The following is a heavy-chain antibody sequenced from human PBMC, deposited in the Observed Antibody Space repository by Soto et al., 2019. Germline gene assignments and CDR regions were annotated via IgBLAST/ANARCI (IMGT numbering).Heavy chain of an antibody. CDR2: IDGNGINK. V-gene: IGHV3-23*01. J-gene: IGHJ4*02. CDR3: AKDYEFFAN. D-gene: IGHD3-22*01. CDR1: RFTFGSHS. Sequence: EVQLLESGGGLVQPGGSVSLSCAGSRFTFGSHSMTWVRQAPGKGLEWVSAIDGNGINKYYADSVKGRFTISRDNSKNTLYLRMDSLGPEDTAVYFCAKDYEFFANWGQGTLVTVSS.